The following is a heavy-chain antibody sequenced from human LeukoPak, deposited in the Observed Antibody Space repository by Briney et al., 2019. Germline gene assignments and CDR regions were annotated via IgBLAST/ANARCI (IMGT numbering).Heavy chain of an antibody. Sequence: ASVKVSCKASGYTFTGYYIHWVRQAPGQGREWMGWINPNSGDPNYAQKFQGRVTMTRDTSISTAYMELSRLRSDDTAVYYCARDSASTGYYYYSFYYMDVWGKGTTVTVSS. CDR1: GYTFTGYY. CDR2: INPNSGDP. V-gene: IGHV1-2*02. CDR3: ARDSASTGYYYYSFYYMDV. D-gene: IGHD3-22*01. J-gene: IGHJ6*03.